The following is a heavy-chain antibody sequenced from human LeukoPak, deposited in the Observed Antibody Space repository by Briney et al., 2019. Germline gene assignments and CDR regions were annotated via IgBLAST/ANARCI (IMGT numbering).Heavy chain of an antibody. V-gene: IGHV4-59*08. CDR1: GGSIKNYY. D-gene: IGHD3-22*01. CDR3: ARHYYDSSGYFYQDY. Sequence: SETLSLTCTVSGGSIKNYYWSWIRQPPGKGLEWIGYIYYSGSTNYNPSLKSRVTISVDTSKNQFSLKLSSVTAADTAVYYCARHYYDSSGYFYQDYWGQGTLVTVSS. J-gene: IGHJ4*02. CDR2: IYYSGST.